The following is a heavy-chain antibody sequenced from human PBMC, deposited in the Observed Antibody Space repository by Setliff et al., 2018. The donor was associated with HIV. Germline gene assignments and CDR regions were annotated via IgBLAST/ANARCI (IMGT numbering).Heavy chain of an antibody. CDR1: GGSTDSGSYY. CDR3: ARARGSGSYYWFDP. CDR2: MYYTGST. V-gene: IGHV4-39*01. J-gene: IGHJ5*02. D-gene: IGHD3-10*01. Sequence: SETLSLTCTVSGGSTDSGSYYWAWIRQPPGKGLEWIGSMYYTGSTYYNPSLKSRVTISIDTSKNQFSLKLSSVTAADTAVYYRARARGSGSYYWFDPWGQGTLVTVSS.